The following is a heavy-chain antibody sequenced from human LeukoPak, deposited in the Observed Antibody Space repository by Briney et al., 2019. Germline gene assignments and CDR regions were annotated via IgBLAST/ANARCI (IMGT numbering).Heavy chain of an antibody. D-gene: IGHD6-19*01. V-gene: IGHV3-21*01. CDR3: ARDHARSEGVAAYYFDY. CDR2: ISSSSSYI. J-gene: IGHJ4*02. Sequence: PGGSLRLSCAASGFTFSSHAMHWVRQAPGKGLEWVSSISSSSSYIYYADSVKGRFTISRDNAKNSLYLQMNSLRAEDTAVYYCARDHARSEGVAAYYFDYWGQGTLVTVSS. CDR1: GFTFSSHA.